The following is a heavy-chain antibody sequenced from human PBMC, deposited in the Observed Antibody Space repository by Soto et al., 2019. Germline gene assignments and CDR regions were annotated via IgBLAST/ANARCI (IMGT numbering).Heavy chain of an antibody. CDR2: IIPIFGTA. D-gene: IGHD3-9*01. V-gene: IGHV1-69*06. CDR1: GGTFSSYA. Sequence: QVQLVQSGAEVKKPGSSVKVSCKASGGTFSSYAISWVRQAPGQGLEWMGGIIPIFGTANYAQKFQGRVTITADKSTSTAYMELSSLRSEDTAVYYCAGGATGYFDWLSPRNWFDPWGQGTLVTVSS. CDR3: AGGATGYFDWLSPRNWFDP. J-gene: IGHJ5*02.